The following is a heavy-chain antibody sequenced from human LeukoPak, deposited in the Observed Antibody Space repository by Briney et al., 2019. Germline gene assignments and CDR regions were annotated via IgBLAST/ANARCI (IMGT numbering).Heavy chain of an antibody. CDR2: MNPNSGNT. Sequence: ASVKVSCKASGYTFTSYDINWVRQATGQGLEWKGWMNPNSGNTGYAQKFQGRVTMTRNTSISTAYMELSSLRSEDTAVYYCARPTRLWFGELSFTYWGQGTLATVSS. CDR3: ARPTRLWFGELSFTY. CDR1: GYTFTSYD. V-gene: IGHV1-8*01. J-gene: IGHJ4*02. D-gene: IGHD3-10*01.